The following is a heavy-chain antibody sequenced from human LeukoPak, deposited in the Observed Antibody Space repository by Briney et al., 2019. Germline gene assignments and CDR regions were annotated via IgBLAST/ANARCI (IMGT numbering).Heavy chain of an antibody. J-gene: IGHJ4*02. CDR2: IYYSGST. Sequence: SETLSLTCTVSGGSISSYYWSWIRQPPGKGLEWIGYIYYSGSTYYNPSLKSRVTISVDTSKNQFSLKLSSVTAADTAVYYCARSITMVLQYWGQGTLVTVSS. CDR1: GGSISSYY. V-gene: IGHV4-59*12. D-gene: IGHD3-10*01. CDR3: ARSITMVLQY.